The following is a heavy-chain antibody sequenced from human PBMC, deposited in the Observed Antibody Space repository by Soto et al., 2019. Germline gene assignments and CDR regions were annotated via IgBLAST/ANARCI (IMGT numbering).Heavy chain of an antibody. Sequence: QVHLQESGPGLVKPSQTLSLTCTVSGGSINSDGYYWSWIRQHPEKGLEWIGYFNYRGTTYYNPSLESRLTISVDTSENQFSLQLTSVIAADTALYYCARESYSFGRAFDIWGHGTLVTVSS. J-gene: IGHJ4*01. V-gene: IGHV4-31*03. CDR1: GGSINSDGYY. CDR2: FNYRGTT. D-gene: IGHD5-18*01. CDR3: ARESYSFGRAFDI.